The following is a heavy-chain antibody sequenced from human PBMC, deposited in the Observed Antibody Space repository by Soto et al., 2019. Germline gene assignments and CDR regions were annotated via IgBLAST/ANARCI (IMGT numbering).Heavy chain of an antibody. D-gene: IGHD3-3*01. CDR3: AKEDLRFSAGYYYGMDV. CDR1: GFTFSSYG. Sequence: GGSLRLSCAASGFTFSSYGMHWVRQAPGKGLEWVAVISYDGSNKYYADSVKGRFTISRDNSKNTLYLQMNSLRAEDTAVYYCAKEDLRFSAGYYYGMDVWGQGTTVTVSS. CDR2: ISYDGSNK. V-gene: IGHV3-30*18. J-gene: IGHJ6*02.